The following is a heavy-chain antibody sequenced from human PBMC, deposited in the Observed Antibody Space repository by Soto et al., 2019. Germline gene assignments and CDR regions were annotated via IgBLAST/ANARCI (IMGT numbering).Heavy chain of an antibody. CDR1: GFTFSSYG. J-gene: IGHJ4*02. Sequence: PGGSLRLSCAASGFTFSSYGMHWVRQAPGKGLEWVAGTSFDGTITYYADSVKGRFSISRDNSKNTLSLRVNTLRQEDTAVYYCAKDPYSSLWLPDSWGQGTLVTVSS. CDR3: AKDPYSSLWLPDS. CDR2: TSFDGTIT. V-gene: IGHV3-30*18. D-gene: IGHD6-13*01.